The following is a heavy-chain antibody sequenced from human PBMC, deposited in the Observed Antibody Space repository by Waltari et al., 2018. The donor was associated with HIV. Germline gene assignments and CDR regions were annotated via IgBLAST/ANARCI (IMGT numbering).Heavy chain of an antibody. J-gene: IGHJ6*02. D-gene: IGHD5-18*01. Sequence: QVQLVQSGAEVQKPGASVKVSCKASGYTFTGYYMHWVRQAPGQGLEWMGWINPNSGGTNYAQKFQGRVTMTRDTSISTAYMELSRLRSDDTAVYYFARDPLDTAMVGSLVGLYHFYGMDVWGQRTTVTVSS. CDR2: INPNSGGT. V-gene: IGHV1-2*02. CDR1: GYTFTGYY. CDR3: ARDPLDTAMVGSLVGLYHFYGMDV.